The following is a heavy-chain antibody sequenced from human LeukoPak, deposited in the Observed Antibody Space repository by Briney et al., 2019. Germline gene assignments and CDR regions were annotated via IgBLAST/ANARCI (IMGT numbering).Heavy chain of an antibody. J-gene: IGHJ6*03. Sequence: ASVKVSCKASGYTFTGYYMHWVRRAPGQGLEWMGWINPNSGGTNYAQKFQGRVTMTRDTSISTAYMELSRLRSDDTAVYYCAREGNDGSGKFGAYYYYMDVWGKGTTVTVSS. D-gene: IGHD3-10*01. CDR3: AREGNDGSGKFGAYYYYMDV. V-gene: IGHV1-2*02. CDR1: GYTFTGYY. CDR2: INPNSGGT.